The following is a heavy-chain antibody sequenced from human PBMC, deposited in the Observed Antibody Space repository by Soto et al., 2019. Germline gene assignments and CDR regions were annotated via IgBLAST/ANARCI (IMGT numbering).Heavy chain of an antibody. D-gene: IGHD4-17*01. CDR1: GGSISSSSYY. V-gene: IGHV4-39*01. CDR2: IYYSGST. Sequence: KPSETLSLTCTVSGGSISSSSYYWGWIRQPPGKGLEWIGSIYYSGSTYYNPSLESRVTISVDTSKNQFSLKLSSVTAANTAVYYCARLEGTYGDFDYWGQGTLVTVSS. CDR3: ARLEGTYGDFDY. J-gene: IGHJ4*02.